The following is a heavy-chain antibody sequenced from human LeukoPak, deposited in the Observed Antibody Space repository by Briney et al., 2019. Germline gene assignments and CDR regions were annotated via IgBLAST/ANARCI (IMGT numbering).Heavy chain of an antibody. CDR1: GYTFTGYY. CDR3: ARGIRRNINYWFDP. CDR2: MNPNSGNT. V-gene: IGHV1-8*03. J-gene: IGHJ5*02. Sequence: GASVKVSCKASGYTFTGYYMHWARQAPGQGLEWMGWMNPNSGNTGYAQKFQGRVTITRNTSINTAYMELSSLRFEDTAVYYCARGIRRNINYWFDPWGQGTLVTVSS. D-gene: IGHD4-11*01.